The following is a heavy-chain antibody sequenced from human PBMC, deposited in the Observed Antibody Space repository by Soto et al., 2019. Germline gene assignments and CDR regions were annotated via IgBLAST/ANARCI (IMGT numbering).Heavy chain of an antibody. CDR3: ARVETGLDYYFDY. V-gene: IGHV3-53*01. D-gene: IGHD3-3*01. J-gene: IGHJ4*02. CDR1: VFTVSSNY. Sequence: WWSLRLSCSASVFTVSSNYMSWCRQAPGKGLEWVSVNYSGGSTYYADSVKGRFTISRDNSKNTLYLQMNSLRAEDTAVYYCARVETGLDYYFDYWGQGTLVTVSS. CDR2: NYSGGST.